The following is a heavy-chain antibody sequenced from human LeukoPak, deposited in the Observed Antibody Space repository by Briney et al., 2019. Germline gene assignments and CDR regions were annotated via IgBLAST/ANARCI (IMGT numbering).Heavy chain of an antibody. Sequence: GGSLRLSCAASGFTFSGSAMHWVRQASGKGLEWVGRIRSKANSYATAYAASVKGRFTISRDNAKNSLCLQMNSLRAEDTAVYYCARVSILIVPYYAFDIWGQGTMVTVSS. D-gene: IGHD2/OR15-2a*01. CDR1: GFTFSGSA. V-gene: IGHV3-73*01. J-gene: IGHJ3*02. CDR2: IRSKANSYAT. CDR3: ARVSILIVPYYAFDI.